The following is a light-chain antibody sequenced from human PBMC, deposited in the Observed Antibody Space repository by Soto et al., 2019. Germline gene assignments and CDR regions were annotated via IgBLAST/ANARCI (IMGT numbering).Light chain of an antibody. J-gene: IGLJ1*01. V-gene: IGLV2-23*03. CDR1: SSDVGSYKF. CDR3: CSYAGSTNV. Sequence: QSVLTQPASVSESPGQSITISCTGTSSDVGSYKFVSWYQHHPGKAPQLMIYEGSKRPSGVSDRFSGSKSGNTASLTISGLQADDEADYYCCSYAGSTNVFGTGTKVTVL. CDR2: EGS.